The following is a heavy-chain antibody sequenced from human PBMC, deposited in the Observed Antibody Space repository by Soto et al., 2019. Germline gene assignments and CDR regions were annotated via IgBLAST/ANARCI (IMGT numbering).Heavy chain of an antibody. CDR1: GGSISSGGYS. CDR2: IYHSGST. Sequence: SETLSLTCAVSGGSISSGGYSWSWIRQTPGKGQEWIGYIYHSGSTYYNPSLKSRVTISVDRSKNQFSLKLSSVTAADTAVYYCAISVWFGELLRSGYYYGMDVWGQGTTVTVSS. CDR3: AISVWFGELLRSGYYYGMDV. D-gene: IGHD3-10*01. J-gene: IGHJ6*02. V-gene: IGHV4-30-2*01.